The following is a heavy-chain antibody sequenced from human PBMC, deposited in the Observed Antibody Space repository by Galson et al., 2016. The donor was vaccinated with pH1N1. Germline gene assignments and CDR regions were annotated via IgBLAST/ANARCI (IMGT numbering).Heavy chain of an antibody. CDR1: GYTFINYG. V-gene: IGHV1-18*01. CDR3: ARRGSSTSHYYYGMDV. D-gene: IGHD2-2*01. J-gene: IGHJ6*02. Sequence: SVKVSCKASGYTFINYGISWVRQAPGQGLEWMGWISAHNDNTNYAQKLQGRVTMTTDTSTSTAYMELRSLTSDDTAVYYCARRGSSTSHYYYGMDVWGQGTTVTVSS. CDR2: ISAHNDNT.